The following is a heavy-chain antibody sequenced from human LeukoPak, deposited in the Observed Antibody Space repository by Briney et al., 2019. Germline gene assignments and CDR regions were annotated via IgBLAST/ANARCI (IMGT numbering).Heavy chain of an antibody. Sequence: GASVKVSCKASGYTFTGYYMHWVRQAPGQGLEWMGWINPNSGGTNYAQKFQGWVTMTRDTSISTAYMELSRLRSDDTAVYYCARADYYYDSSGYYPSWFQHWGQGTLVTVSS. D-gene: IGHD3-22*01. J-gene: IGHJ1*01. CDR3: ARADYYYDSSGYYPSWFQH. CDR2: INPNSGGT. CDR1: GYTFTGYY. V-gene: IGHV1-2*04.